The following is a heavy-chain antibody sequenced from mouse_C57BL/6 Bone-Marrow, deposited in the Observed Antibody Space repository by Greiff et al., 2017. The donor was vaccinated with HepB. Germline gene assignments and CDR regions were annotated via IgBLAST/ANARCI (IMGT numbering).Heavy chain of an antibody. Sequence: EVNLVESGGGLVKPGGSLKLSCAASGFTFSSYAMSWVRQTPEKRLEWVATISDGGSYTYYPDNVKGRFTISRDNAKNNLYLQMSHLKSEDTAMYYCARDGGYYYGSNRYYFDYWGQGTTLTVSS. CDR2: ISDGGSYT. CDR1: GFTFSSYA. V-gene: IGHV5-4*01. J-gene: IGHJ2*01. D-gene: IGHD1-1*01. CDR3: ARDGGYYYGSNRYYFDY.